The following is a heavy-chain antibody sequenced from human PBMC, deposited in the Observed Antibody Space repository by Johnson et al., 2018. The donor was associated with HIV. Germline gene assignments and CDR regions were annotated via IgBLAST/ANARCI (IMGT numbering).Heavy chain of an antibody. D-gene: IGHD5-18*01. Sequence: VQLVESGGGVVQPGPSLRLSCAASGFTFTFYAMHWVRQAPGKGLEWVGRIKSKTDGGTTDYAAPVKGRFTISRDASKNTLYLQMNSLKTEDTAVYYCTRESTRWGADYVGYGLDVWGQGTMVAVSS. V-gene: IGHV3-15*01. CDR3: TRESTRWGADYVGYGLDV. J-gene: IGHJ3*01. CDR1: GFTFTFYA. CDR2: IKSKTDGGTT.